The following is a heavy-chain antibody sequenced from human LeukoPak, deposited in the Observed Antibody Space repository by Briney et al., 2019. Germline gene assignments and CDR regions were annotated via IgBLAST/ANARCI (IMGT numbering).Heavy chain of an antibody. Sequence: KSSETPSLTCTVSGGSISSYSWSWIRQPAGKGLEWIGLFYASGITNYNPSLKTRVTISVDTSKNQFSLNLRSVTAADTAIYYCATTLDYLCFDPWGQGALVTVS. D-gene: IGHD5-12*01. CDR3: ATTLDYLCFDP. CDR2: FYASGIT. CDR1: GGSISSYS. V-gene: IGHV4-4*07. J-gene: IGHJ5*02.